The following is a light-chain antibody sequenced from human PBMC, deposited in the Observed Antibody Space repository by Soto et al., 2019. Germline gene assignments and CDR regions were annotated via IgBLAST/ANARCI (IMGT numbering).Light chain of an antibody. V-gene: IGLV1-51*01. Sequence: QSVLTQPPSVSAAPGQKVTISCSGSSSNIGNNYVSWYQQLPGTAPKLLIYDNNRRPSGIPGRFSDSKSGTSATLGITGLQTGDEADYFCATWDDSLSAVLFGGGTKLTVL. CDR1: SSNIGNNY. CDR3: ATWDDSLSAVL. J-gene: IGLJ2*01. CDR2: DNN.